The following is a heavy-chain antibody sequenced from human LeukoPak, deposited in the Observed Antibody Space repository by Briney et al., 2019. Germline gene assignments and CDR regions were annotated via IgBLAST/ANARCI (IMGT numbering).Heavy chain of an antibody. D-gene: IGHD3-22*01. CDR1: GGSISSYY. CDR3: VRDHYYNSSGYTFGY. V-gene: IGHV4-59*01. CDR2: IYSSGST. Sequence: PSETLSLTCAVSGGSISSYYWSWIRQPPGKGLEWIGYIYSSGSTNYNPSLKGRVTISVDMSKNQFSLKLSSVTAADTAVYYCVRDHYYNSSGYTFGYWGQGTLVTVSS. J-gene: IGHJ4*02.